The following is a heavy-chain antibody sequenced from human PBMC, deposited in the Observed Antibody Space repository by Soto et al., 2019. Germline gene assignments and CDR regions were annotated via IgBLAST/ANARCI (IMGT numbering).Heavy chain of an antibody. CDR1: GFTLSSYW. Sequence: HPGGSLRLSCAASGFTLSSYWMSWVRQAPGKGLEWVANIKQDGSEKYYVDSVKGRFTISRDNAKNSLYLQMNSLRAEDTAVYYCARGIVVVPVAASFDIWGQGTMVTISS. J-gene: IGHJ3*02. V-gene: IGHV3-7*01. CDR3: ARGIVVVPVAASFDI. CDR2: IKQDGSEK. D-gene: IGHD2-2*01.